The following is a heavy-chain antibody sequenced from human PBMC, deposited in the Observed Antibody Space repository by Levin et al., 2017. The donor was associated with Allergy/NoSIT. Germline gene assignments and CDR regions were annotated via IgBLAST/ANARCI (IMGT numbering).Heavy chain of an antibody. D-gene: IGHD1-14*01. J-gene: IGHJ6*02. CDR3: AQRLTGVAGMDV. Sequence: GSGPTLVKPTQTLTLTCTFSGFSLSTSGVGVGWIRQPPGKALEWLALIYWDDDKRYSPSLKSRLTITKDTSKNQVVLTMTNVEPVDTATYYRAQRLTGVAGMDVWGQGTTVTVSS. CDR2: IYWDDDK. CDR1: GFSLSTSGVG. V-gene: IGHV2-5*02.